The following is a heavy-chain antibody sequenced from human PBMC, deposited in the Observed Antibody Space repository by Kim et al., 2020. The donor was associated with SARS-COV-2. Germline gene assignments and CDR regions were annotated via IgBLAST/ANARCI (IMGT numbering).Heavy chain of an antibody. Sequence: GGSLRLSCAASGFTFSTYAMSWVRQAPGKGAEWVSSIADSGGKTWYRDSVKGRFTISRDNSKDTLYLQMSSLRAEDTALYYCVKHGDDNRPPDTFDIWGQGTMVTVAS. D-gene: IGHD3-22*01. CDR3: VKHGDDNRPPDTFDI. V-gene: IGHV3-23*01. J-gene: IGHJ3*02. CDR1: GFTFSTYA. CDR2: IADSGGKT.